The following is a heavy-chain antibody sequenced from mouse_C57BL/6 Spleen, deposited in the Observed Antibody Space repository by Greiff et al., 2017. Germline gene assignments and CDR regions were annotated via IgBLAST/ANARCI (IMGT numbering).Heavy chain of an antibody. Sequence: EVQLQQSGPELVKPGASVKISCKASGYTFTDYYMNWVKQSHGQSLEWIGDINPNNGGTSYNQKFKGKATLTVDKSSSTAYMELRSLTSEDSAVYYCANDFGSTYYALDYWGQGTSVTVSS. D-gene: IGHD1-1*01. J-gene: IGHJ4*01. CDR1: GYTFTDYY. CDR3: ANDFGSTYYALDY. CDR2: INPNNGGT. V-gene: IGHV1-26*01.